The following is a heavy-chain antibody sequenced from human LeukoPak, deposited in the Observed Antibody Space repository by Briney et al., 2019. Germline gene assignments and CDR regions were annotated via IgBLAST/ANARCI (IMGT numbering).Heavy chain of an antibody. V-gene: IGHV3-53*01. Sequence: SGGSLRLSCAASGFTVSSNYMSWVRQAPGKGLEWVSVIYSGGSTYYADSVKGRFTISRDNSKNTLYLQMNSLRAEDTAVYYCAKGYCSSTSCYQDNWFDPWGQGTLVTVSS. CDR3: AKGYCSSTSCYQDNWFDP. CDR1: GFTVSSNY. CDR2: IYSGGST. D-gene: IGHD2-2*01. J-gene: IGHJ5*02.